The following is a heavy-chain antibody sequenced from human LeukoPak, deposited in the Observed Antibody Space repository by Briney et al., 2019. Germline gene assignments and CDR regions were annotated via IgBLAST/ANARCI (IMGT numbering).Heavy chain of an antibody. CDR3: ARGPPPDLDY. CDR1: GGSSSSYY. CDR2: IYYSGST. V-gene: IGHV4-31*03. Sequence: SETQSLTCSVSGGSSSSYYWSWIRQHPGKGLEWIGYIYYSGSTYYNPSLKSRVTISVDTSKNQFSLKLSSVTAADTAVYYCARGPPPDLDYWGRGTLVTVSS. J-gene: IGHJ4*02.